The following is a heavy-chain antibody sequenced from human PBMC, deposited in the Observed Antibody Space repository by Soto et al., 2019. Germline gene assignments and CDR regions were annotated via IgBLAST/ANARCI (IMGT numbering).Heavy chain of an antibody. CDR1: GFTVSRDY. V-gene: IGHV3-53*01. J-gene: IGHJ5*02. CDR3: ARAYGGNPALFDP. D-gene: IGHD4-17*01. CDR2: IYTGGST. Sequence: EVQLVESGGGLIQPGGSLRLSCAASGFTVSRDYMSWVRQAPGKGLEWVSVIYTGGSTYYADSVKGRFTFSRDNSKNTLYRQRNSLRAEDTAVYYCARAYGGNPALFDPWGQGTLVTVSS.